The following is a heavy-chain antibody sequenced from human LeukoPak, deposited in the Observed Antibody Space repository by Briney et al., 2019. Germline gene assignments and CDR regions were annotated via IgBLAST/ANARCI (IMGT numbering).Heavy chain of an antibody. J-gene: IGHJ3*02. V-gene: IGHV3-53*04. Sequence: PGGSLRLSCAASGFTVSSDYMSWVRQAPGKGLEWVSVIYSSSITSYADPVNGRFTISRHNSKNTLYLQMNSLRADDTAVYYCARGRGAANDAFDIWGQGTMVTVSS. CDR1: GFTVSSDY. CDR2: IYSSSIT. CDR3: ARGRGAANDAFDI. D-gene: IGHD3-10*01.